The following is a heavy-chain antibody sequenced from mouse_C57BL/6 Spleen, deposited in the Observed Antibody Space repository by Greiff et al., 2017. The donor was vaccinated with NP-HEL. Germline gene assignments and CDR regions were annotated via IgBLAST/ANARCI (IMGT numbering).Heavy chain of an antibody. V-gene: IGHV1-55*01. D-gene: IGHD1-1*01. CDR3: ARGYYGSKAYWYFDV. CDR2: IYPGSGST. J-gene: IGHJ1*03. Sequence: QVHVKQPGAELVKPGASVKMSCKASGYTFTSYWITWVKQRPGQGLEWIGDIYPGSGSTNYNEKFKSKATLTVDTSSSTAYMQLSSLTSEDSAVYYCARGYYGSKAYWYFDVWGTGTTVTVSS. CDR1: GYTFTSYW.